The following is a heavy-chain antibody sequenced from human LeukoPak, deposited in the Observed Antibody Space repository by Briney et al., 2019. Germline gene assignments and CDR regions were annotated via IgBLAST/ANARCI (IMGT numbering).Heavy chain of an antibody. V-gene: IGHV1-46*01. J-gene: IGHJ4*02. CDR2: INPSGGST. D-gene: IGHD3-22*01. CDR1: GYTFTSYY. Sequence: ASVKVSCKASGYTFTSYYMHWVRQAPGQGLEWMGKINPSGGSTSYAQKFQGRVTMTRDMSTSTVYMELSSLRSEDTAVYYCARDVDPYYYDSSGPFDYWGQGTLVTVSS. CDR3: ARDVDPYYYDSSGPFDY.